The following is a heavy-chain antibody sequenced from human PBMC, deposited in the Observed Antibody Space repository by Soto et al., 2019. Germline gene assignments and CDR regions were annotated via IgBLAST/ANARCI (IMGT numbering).Heavy chain of an antibody. D-gene: IGHD3-22*01. CDR3: AKDRARITMIVVVTPADY. Sequence: HPGGSLRLSCAASGFTFSSYGMHWVRQAPDKGLEWVAVISYDGSNKYYADSVKGRFTISRDNSKNTLYLQMNSLRAEDTAVYYCAKDRARITMIVVVTPADYWGQGTLVTV. CDR2: ISYDGSNK. J-gene: IGHJ4*02. CDR1: GFTFSSYG. V-gene: IGHV3-30*18.